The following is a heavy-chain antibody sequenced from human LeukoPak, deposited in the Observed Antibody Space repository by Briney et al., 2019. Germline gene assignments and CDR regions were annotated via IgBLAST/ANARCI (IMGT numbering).Heavy chain of an antibody. CDR1: GFTVSSNY. CDR3: ALSSGWPYFDY. J-gene: IGHJ4*02. D-gene: IGHD6-19*01. Sequence: GGSLRLSCAASGFTVSSNYMSWVRQAPGKGLEWVSVIYSGGSTYYADSLKGRFTISRDNSKNTLYLHMNSLRAEDTAVFYCALSSGWPYFDYWREGTLVTVSS. CDR2: IYSGGST. V-gene: IGHV3-66*01.